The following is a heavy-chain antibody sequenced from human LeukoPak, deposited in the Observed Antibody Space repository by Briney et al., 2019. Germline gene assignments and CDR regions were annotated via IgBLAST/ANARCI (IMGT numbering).Heavy chain of an antibody. CDR3: ARLSVAAIDY. CDR2: IHYSGST. V-gene: IGHV4-38-2*02. CDR1: SYSISNGYY. D-gene: IGHD2-15*01. J-gene: IGHJ4*02. Sequence: PSETLSLTCTVSSYSISNGYYWGWIRQPPGKGLEWIGSIHYSGSTYYNPSLESRVTISVDTSKNQFSLKLSSVTAADTAVYYCARLSVAAIDYWGQGTLVTVSS.